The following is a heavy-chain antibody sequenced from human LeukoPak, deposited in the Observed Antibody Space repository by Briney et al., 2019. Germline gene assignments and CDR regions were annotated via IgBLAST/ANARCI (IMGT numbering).Heavy chain of an antibody. D-gene: IGHD3-3*01. CDR1: GGTFSSYA. J-gene: IGHJ4*02. Sequence: ASVKVSCKASGGTFSSYAISWVRQAPGQGLEWKGGIIPIFGTANYAQKFQGRVTITADESTSTAYMELSSLRSEDTAVYYCARAQSPTRDYDFWSGYYSYYFDYWGQGTLVTVSS. V-gene: IGHV1-69*13. CDR2: IIPIFGTA. CDR3: ARAQSPTRDYDFWSGYYSYYFDY.